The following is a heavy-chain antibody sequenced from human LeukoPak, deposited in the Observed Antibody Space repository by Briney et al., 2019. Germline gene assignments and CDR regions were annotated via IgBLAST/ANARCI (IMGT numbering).Heavy chain of an antibody. CDR3: ARDASVDWLLSHYYGMDV. V-gene: IGHV3-7*03. D-gene: IGHD3-9*01. Sequence: PGGSLRLSCAASGFTFSSYWMNWVRRAPGKGLEWVANIKQDGSEKYYVDSVKGRFTISRDNAKNSLYLQMSSLRAEDTAVYYCARDASVDWLLSHYYGMDVWGKGTTVTVSS. J-gene: IGHJ6*04. CDR1: GFTFSSYW. CDR2: IKQDGSEK.